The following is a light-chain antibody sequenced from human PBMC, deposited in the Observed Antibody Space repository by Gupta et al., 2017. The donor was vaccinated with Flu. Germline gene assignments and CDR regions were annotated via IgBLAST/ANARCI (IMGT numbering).Light chain of an antibody. J-gene: IGLJ3*02. CDR2: EVT. Sequence: QSALTQPASVYGPPGQSITISCTGTSSDVGGYNYVSWYQQHPGKAPDLMIYEVTDRPSGVSDRFSGSKSGNTASLTISGLQAEDEAYYFCASYTATSTWVFGGGTKLTVL. CDR1: SSDVGGYNY. V-gene: IGLV2-14*01. CDR3: ASYTATSTWV.